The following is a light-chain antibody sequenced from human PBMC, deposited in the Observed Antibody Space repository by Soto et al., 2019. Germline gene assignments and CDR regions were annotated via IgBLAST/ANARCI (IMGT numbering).Light chain of an antibody. V-gene: IGKV3D-20*01. CDR1: QTVSSSY. J-gene: IGKJ2*01. Sequence: DIVLTQSPATLSLSVGDRATLSCGASQTVSSSYLAWYQQKPGLAPRLLIYDASIRATVNPNRLRVSGSGTVFPLAISRLEPEDFEVYYCQQYGSSPYTFGQGTKLEIK. CDR3: QQYGSSPYT. CDR2: DAS.